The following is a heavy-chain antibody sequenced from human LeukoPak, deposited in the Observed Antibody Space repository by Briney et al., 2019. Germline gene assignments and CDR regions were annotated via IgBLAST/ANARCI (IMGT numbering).Heavy chain of an antibody. D-gene: IGHD6-19*01. CDR2: IYYSGST. CDR1: GGSISSYY. CDR3: ARAPYSSGWPHYYYGMDV. Sequence: SETLSLTCTVSGGSISSYYWSWIRQPPGKGLEWIGYIYYSGSTNYNPSLKSRVTISVDTSKNQFSLKLSSVTAADTAVYYCARAPYSSGWPHYYYGMDVWGQGTTVTVSS. J-gene: IGHJ6*02. V-gene: IGHV4-59*12.